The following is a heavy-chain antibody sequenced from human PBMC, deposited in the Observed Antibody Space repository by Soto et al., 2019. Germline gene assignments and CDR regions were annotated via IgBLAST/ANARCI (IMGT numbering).Heavy chain of an antibody. D-gene: IGHD5-12*01. J-gene: IGHJ4*02. Sequence: SVKVSCKAAGGTFGSYVFNWVRQAPGQGLGWMGGIIPLFGRPNYAQKFQGRVTITADESTSTAYMELSSLRSDDTAVFYCARDLGSGYDPGDYWGQGTLVTVSS. V-gene: IGHV1-69*13. CDR3: ARDLGSGYDPGDY. CDR2: IIPLFGRP. CDR1: GGTFGSYV.